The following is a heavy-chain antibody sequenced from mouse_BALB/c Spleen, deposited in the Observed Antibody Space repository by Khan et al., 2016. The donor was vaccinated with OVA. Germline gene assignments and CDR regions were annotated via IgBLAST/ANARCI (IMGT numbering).Heavy chain of an antibody. Sequence: VQLQQSGPEPVKPGASVKMSCKASGYTFTNYVLHWVKQKPGQGLEWIGYINPYNGGTKYSEKFKGKATLASDKSSITAYMELRSLTSEDSAVYYCARGNWQSYYFDYWGQGTTLTLSS. CDR3: ARGNWQSYYFDY. CDR1: GYTFTNYV. CDR2: INPYNGGT. D-gene: IGHD4-1*01. J-gene: IGHJ2*01. V-gene: IGHV1S136*01.